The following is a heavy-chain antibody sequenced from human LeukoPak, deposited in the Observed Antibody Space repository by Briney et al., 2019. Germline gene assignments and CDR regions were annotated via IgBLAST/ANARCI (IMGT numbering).Heavy chain of an antibody. CDR1: GYTFTSYG. D-gene: IGHD3-22*01. J-gene: IGHJ4*02. Sequence: ASVKVSCKASGYTFTSYGISWVRQAPGQGLEWMGWISAYNGNTNYAQKLQGRVTMTTDTSTSTAYMELRSLRDEDTAVYYCARDPTGDSSGYYWAVDYWGQGTLVTVSS. V-gene: IGHV1-18*01. CDR2: ISAYNGNT. CDR3: ARDPTGDSSGYYWAVDY.